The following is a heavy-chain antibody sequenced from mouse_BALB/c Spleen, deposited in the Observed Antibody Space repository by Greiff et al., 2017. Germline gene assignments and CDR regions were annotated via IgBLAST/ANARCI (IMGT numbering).Heavy chain of an antibody. CDR1: GYTFTSYW. V-gene: IGHV1-7*01. J-gene: IGHJ4*01. CDR2: INPSTGYT. CDR3: AMVRGYAMDY. Sequence: VQLQQSGAELAKPGASVKMSCKASGYTFTSYWMHWVKQRPGQGLEWIGYINPSTGYTEYNQKFKDKATLTADKSSSTAYMQLSSLTSEDSAVYYCAMVRGYAMDYWGQGTSVTVSS. D-gene: IGHD2-14*01.